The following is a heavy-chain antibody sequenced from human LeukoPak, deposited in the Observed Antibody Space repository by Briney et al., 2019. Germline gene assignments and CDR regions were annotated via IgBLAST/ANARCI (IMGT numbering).Heavy chain of an antibody. V-gene: IGHV1-18*01. J-gene: IGHJ4*02. Sequence: ASVKVSCKASGYTFTSYGISWVRQAPGQGLERMGWISAYNGNTNYAQKLQGRVTMTTDTSTSTAYMELRSLRSDDTAVYYCARSRLKAYALDYWGQGTLVTVSS. CDR1: GYTFTSYG. CDR3: ARSRLKAYALDY. CDR2: ISAYNGNT. D-gene: IGHD2-2*01.